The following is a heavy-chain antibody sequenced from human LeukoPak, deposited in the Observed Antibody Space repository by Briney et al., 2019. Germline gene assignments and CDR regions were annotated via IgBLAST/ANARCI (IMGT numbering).Heavy chain of an antibody. V-gene: IGHV4-39*07. D-gene: IGHD3-3*01. Sequence: SETLSVTCTVSGGSISSSRYYCGCIRQLPGKGLEWMGCLYYSVSSYYNPPLKRRVTISVDTSKNQFSLKLSSVTAAETAVYYCARGHRIQGRATIFVLVSSYYFDYWGQGTLVTVSS. CDR3: ARGHRIQGRATIFVLVSSYYFDY. CDR1: GGSISSSRYY. CDR2: LYYSVSS. J-gene: IGHJ4*02.